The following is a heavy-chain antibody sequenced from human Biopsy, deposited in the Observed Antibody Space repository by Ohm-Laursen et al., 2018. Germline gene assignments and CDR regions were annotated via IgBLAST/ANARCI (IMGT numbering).Heavy chain of an antibody. V-gene: IGHV4-39*01. D-gene: IGHD3-22*01. Sequence: SEDLAPTRTVSCGSLRNNNFYWGRVRQPPGEGVGGVGRIFYRGSTHYKPSLKSRVNISVDTSKNQFSLKLNSVIAADTAVYYCARDYDTSGYYYVSWGQGTLVTVSS. CDR2: IFYRGST. CDR3: ARDYDTSGYYYVS. CDR1: CGSLRNNNFY. J-gene: IGHJ5*02.